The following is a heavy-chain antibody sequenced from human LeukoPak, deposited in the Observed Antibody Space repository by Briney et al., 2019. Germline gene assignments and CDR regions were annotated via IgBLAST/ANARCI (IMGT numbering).Heavy chain of an antibody. CDR3: AKEYYYGSGNYSPGIR. CDR2: ISFDGSNE. CDR1: GFTFSNYG. V-gene: IGHV3-30*18. D-gene: IGHD3-10*01. J-gene: IGHJ4*02. Sequence: GGSLRLSCAASGFTFSNYGMHWVRQAPGKGLEWVAVISFDGSNEHYADSVKGRFTISRDNSKNTLYLQLNSLRAEDTAVYYCAKEYYYGSGNYSPGIRWGQGTLVTVSS.